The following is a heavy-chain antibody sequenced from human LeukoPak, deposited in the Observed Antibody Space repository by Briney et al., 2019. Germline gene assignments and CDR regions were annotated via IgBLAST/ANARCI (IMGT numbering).Heavy chain of an antibody. CDR1: GGSISSYY. J-gene: IGHJ4*02. CDR2: IYTSGST. Sequence: TSETLSLTCTVSGGSISSYYWSWIRQPAGKGLEWIGRIYTSGSTNYNPSLKSRVTMSVDTSKNQFSLKLSSVTAADTAVYYCARHGGSGSYYNGYFDYWGQGTLVTVSS. V-gene: IGHV4-4*07. D-gene: IGHD3-10*01. CDR3: ARHGGSGSYYNGYFDY.